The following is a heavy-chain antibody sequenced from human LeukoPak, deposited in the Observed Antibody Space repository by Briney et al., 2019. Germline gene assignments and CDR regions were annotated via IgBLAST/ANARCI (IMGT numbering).Heavy chain of an antibody. V-gene: IGHV1-2*02. CDR3: ARGPVGFWSGYTYYYYGMDV. J-gene: IGHJ6*02. D-gene: IGHD3-3*01. CDR1: GYTFTSYD. Sequence: ASVKVSCKASGYTFTSYDINWVRQAPGQGLEWMGWINPNSGGTNYAQKFQGRVTMTRDTSISTAYMELSRLRSDDTAVYYCARGPVGFWSGYTYYYYGMDVWGQGTTVTVSS. CDR2: INPNSGGT.